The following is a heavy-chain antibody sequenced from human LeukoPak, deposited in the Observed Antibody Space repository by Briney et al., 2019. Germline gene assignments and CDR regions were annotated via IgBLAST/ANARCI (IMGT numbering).Heavy chain of an antibody. Sequence: SETLSLTCTVSGGSISSYYWSWIRQTPGKGLEWIGYIYYSGSTNYHPSPDSRITISVDTSRNQFSLKLSSVTAADTAVYYCARGSGGFDYWGQGTLVIVSS. CDR1: GGSISSYY. V-gene: IGHV4-59*01. D-gene: IGHD1-26*01. J-gene: IGHJ4*02. CDR3: ARGSGGFDY. CDR2: IYYSGST.